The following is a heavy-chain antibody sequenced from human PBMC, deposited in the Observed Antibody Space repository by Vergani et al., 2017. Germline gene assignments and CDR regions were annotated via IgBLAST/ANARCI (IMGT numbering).Heavy chain of an antibody. CDR1: GDSISSGVYY. Sequence: QVQLQESGPGLVKPSQTLSLTCSVSGDSISSGVYYWNWIRQHPGKGLEWIGYIYSTGSTHHNPSLRRRINMSVDTSKNQFSLKLNSVTAADPAMYYCARIGGYDEGGACRIGYFDSWGPGILVTVSS. J-gene: IGHJ4*02. CDR2: IYSTGST. CDR3: ARIGGYDEGGACRIGYFDS. D-gene: IGHD2-21*01. V-gene: IGHV4-31*03.